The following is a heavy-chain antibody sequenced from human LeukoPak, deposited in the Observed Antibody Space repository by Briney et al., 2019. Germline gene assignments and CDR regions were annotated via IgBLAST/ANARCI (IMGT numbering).Heavy chain of an antibody. CDR3: AREPRNNWNDGSDY. CDR1: GFTFSSYS. Sequence: GGSLRLPCAASGFTFSSYSMNWVRQAPGKGLEWVSSISSSSSYIYYADSVKGRFTISRDNAKNSLYLQMNSLRAEDTAVYYCAREPRNNWNDGSDYWGQGTLVTVSS. J-gene: IGHJ4*02. D-gene: IGHD1-20*01. CDR2: ISSSSSYI. V-gene: IGHV3-21*01.